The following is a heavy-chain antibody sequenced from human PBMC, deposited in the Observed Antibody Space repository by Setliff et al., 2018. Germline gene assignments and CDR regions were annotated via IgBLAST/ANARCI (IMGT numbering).Heavy chain of an antibody. V-gene: IGHV1-69*13. CDR1: GGSFSNYA. J-gene: IGHJ5*02. D-gene: IGHD3-22*01. Sequence: SVKVSCKASGGSFSNYAIIWVRQAPGQGPEWMGGIIPIYGSTNNAEKFQGRVTFSADESMSTVYMELSSLRSADTALYYCARDALYDSNDRNSYYGNWLDPWGQGTLVTAPQ. CDR3: ARDALYDSNDRNSYYGNWLDP. CDR2: IIPIYGST.